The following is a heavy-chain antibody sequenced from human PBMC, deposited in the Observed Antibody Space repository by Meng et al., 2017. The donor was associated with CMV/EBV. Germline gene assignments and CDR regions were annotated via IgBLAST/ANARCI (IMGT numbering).Heavy chain of an antibody. CDR2: VNSNNDAT. D-gene: IGHD6-19*01. CDR1: GFNFSDYY. CDR3: VRSSGWSLFDY. J-gene: IGHJ4*02. Sequence: QVQLVQAGAEMKKPGASVKVSCTTSGFNFSDYYIHWVRQAPGQGLEWMGWVNSNNDATNYARKFQGRVSMTRDTSISTAHMELSRLMSDDTAVYYCVRSSGWSLFDYWGQGTLVTVSS. V-gene: IGHV1-2*02.